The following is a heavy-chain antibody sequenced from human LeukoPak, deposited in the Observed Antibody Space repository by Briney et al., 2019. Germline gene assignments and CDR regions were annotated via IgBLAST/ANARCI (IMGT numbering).Heavy chain of an antibody. CDR1: GGSFSGYH. Sequence: PSETLSLTCAVHGGSFSGYHWNWIRQSPGKGLEWIGEINDRGHTNYNPSLESRITISVDTSKKQFSLNLSSVTAADTAVYYCARDPTTMVTTPYYFDFWGQGTLVTVSS. CDR3: ARDPTTMVTTPYYFDF. CDR2: INDRGHT. D-gene: IGHD4-23*01. J-gene: IGHJ4*02. V-gene: IGHV4-34*01.